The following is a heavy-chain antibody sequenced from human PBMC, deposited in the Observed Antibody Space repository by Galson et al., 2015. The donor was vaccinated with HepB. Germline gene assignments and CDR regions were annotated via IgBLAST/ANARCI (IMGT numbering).Heavy chain of an antibody. Sequence: SLRLSCAASGFTFSSYAMSWVRQAPGKGLEWVSAISGSGGSTYYADSVKGRFTISRDNSKNTLYLQMNSLRAEDTAVYYCAKSVRSGPNRNNWFDPWGQGTLVTVSS. V-gene: IGHV3-23*01. CDR3: AKSVRSGPNRNNWFDP. J-gene: IGHJ5*02. D-gene: IGHD4/OR15-4a*01. CDR2: ISGSGGST. CDR1: GFTFSSYA.